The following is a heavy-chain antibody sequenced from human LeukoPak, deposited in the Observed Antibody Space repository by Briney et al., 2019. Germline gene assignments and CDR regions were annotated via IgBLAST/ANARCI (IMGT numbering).Heavy chain of an antibody. J-gene: IGHJ4*02. CDR1: GYTFTGYC. Sequence: ASVKVSCKASGYTFTGYCMHWVRQAPGQGLEWMGWINPNSGGTNYAQKFQGRVTMTRDTSISTAYMELSRLRSDDTAVYYCARASHSGDEVGYWGQGTLVTVSS. CDR3: ARASHSGDEVGY. V-gene: IGHV1-2*02. CDR2: INPNSGGT. D-gene: IGHD7-27*01.